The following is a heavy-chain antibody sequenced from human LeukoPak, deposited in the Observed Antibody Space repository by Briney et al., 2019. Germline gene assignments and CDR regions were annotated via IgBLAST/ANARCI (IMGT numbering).Heavy chain of an antibody. J-gene: IGHJ4*02. V-gene: IGHV3-66*01. D-gene: IGHD5-12*01. CDR3: ARDICGYGKRYFDY. Sequence: GGSLRLSCAASGFTVSSNYMSWVRQAPGKGLEWVSVIYSGGSTYYADSVKGRFTISRDNSKNTLYLQMNSLRAEDTAVYYCARDICGYGKRYFDYWGQGTLVTVSS. CDR1: GFTVSSNY. CDR2: IYSGGST.